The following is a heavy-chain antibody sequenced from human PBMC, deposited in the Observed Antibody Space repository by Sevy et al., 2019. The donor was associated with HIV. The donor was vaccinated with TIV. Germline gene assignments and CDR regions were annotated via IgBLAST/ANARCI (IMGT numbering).Heavy chain of an antibody. CDR1: GYTFTGYY. CDR2: INPNSGGT. D-gene: IGHD3-9*01. V-gene: IGHV1-2*02. CDR3: ARVGYFDWLLPFDY. Sequence: ASVKVSCKASGYTFTGYYMHWVRQAPGQGLEWMGWINPNSGGTNYAQKFQGRVTMTRDTSISTAYMELSRLRSDDTAVYYCARVGYFDWLLPFDYWVQGTLVTVSS. J-gene: IGHJ4*02.